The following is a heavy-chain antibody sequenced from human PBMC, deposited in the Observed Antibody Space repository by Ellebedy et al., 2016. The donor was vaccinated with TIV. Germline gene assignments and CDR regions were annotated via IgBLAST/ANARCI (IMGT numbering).Heavy chain of an antibody. CDR3: ARSFDYYYYYMDV. V-gene: IGHV4-30-4*01. CDR2: IYYSGST. Sequence: SETLSLXCTVSNGSISSGDYYWSWIRQPPGKGLEWIGYIYYSGSTYYNPSLKSRVTISIDTSKNQVSLKLSSVTAADTAVYYCARSFDYYYYYMDVWGKGTTVTVSS. J-gene: IGHJ6*03. CDR1: NGSISSGDYY.